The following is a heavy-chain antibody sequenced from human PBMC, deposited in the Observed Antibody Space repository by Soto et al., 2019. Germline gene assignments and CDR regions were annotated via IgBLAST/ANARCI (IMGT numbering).Heavy chain of an antibody. CDR2: INPGGGST. CDR3: AGGRYYYYDSSGYYGIIPGAFDI. V-gene: IGHV1-46*01. CDR1: GYIFASYY. D-gene: IGHD3-22*01. Sequence: ASVKVSCKASGYIFASYYIHWVRQAPGQELEWMGIINPGGGSTSYAQKFQGRVTMTRDTSTSTVYMELSSLRSEDTAVYYCAGGRYYYYDSSGYYGIIPGAFDIWGQGTMVTVSS. J-gene: IGHJ3*02.